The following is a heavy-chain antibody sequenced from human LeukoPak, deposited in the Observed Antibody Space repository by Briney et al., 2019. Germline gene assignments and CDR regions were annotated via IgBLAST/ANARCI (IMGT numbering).Heavy chain of an antibody. V-gene: IGHV1-18*01. CDR3: AREVGRNFCSGGSCYRPLLDY. J-gene: IGHJ4*02. CDR1: GYTFTSYG. CDR2: ISAYNGNT. D-gene: IGHD2-15*01. Sequence: ASVTVSCKASGYTFTSYGISRVRQAPGQGLEWMGWISAYNGNTNYAQKLQGRVTMTTDTSTSTAYMELRSLRSDDTAVYYCAREVGRNFCSGGSCYRPLLDYWGQGTMVTVSS.